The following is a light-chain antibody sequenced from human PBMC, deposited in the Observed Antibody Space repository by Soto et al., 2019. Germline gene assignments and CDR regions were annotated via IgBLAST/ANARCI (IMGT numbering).Light chain of an antibody. V-gene: IGKV1-5*03. Sequence: DIQMTQSPSTLSASVGDRVTITCRASQSISSRLAWYQQKPGSAPKLLIYKASSIETGVPSRFSGSGSGTKLTIIISSLQPDDVASYYCKQYDSSSPWTFGEGTKVEIK. CDR1: QSISSR. CDR3: KQYDSSSPWT. CDR2: KAS. J-gene: IGKJ1*01.